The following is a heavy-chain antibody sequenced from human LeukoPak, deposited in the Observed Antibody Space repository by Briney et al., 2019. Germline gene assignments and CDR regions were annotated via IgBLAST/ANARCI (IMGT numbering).Heavy chain of an antibody. CDR3: ARVAPSIFGVGFDL. D-gene: IGHD3-3*01. CDR1: GGSISSGGYY. J-gene: IGHJ2*01. V-gene: IGHV4-31*03. CDR2: IYYSGST. Sequence: SSETLSLTCTVSGGSISSGGYYWSWIRQHPGKGLEWIGYIYYSGSTYYNPSLKSRVTISVDTSKNQFSLKLSSVTAADTAVYYCARVAPSIFGVGFDLWGRGTLVTVSS.